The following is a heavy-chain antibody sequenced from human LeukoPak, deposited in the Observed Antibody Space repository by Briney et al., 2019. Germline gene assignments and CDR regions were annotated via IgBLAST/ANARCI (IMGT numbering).Heavy chain of an antibody. CDR1: GYTFTSYG. CDR3: ARAEHIVVVTALYYFDY. V-gene: IGHV1-18*01. D-gene: IGHD2-21*02. Sequence: ASVKVSCKASGYTFTSYGISWVRQAPGQGLEWMGWISAYNGNTNYAQKLQGRVTMTTDTSTSTAYMELRSLRSDDTAVYYCARAEHIVVVTALYYFDYWGQGTLVTVSS. CDR2: ISAYNGNT. J-gene: IGHJ4*02.